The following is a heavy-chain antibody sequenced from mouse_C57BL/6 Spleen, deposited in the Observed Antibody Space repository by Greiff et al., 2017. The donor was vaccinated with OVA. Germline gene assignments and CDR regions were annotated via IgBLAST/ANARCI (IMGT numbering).Heavy chain of an antibody. D-gene: IGHD2-4*01. CDR2: IYPRDGST. CDR1: GYTFTSYD. J-gene: IGHJ3*01. Sequence: VQLQQSGPELVKPGASVKLSCKASGYTFTSYDINWVKQRPGQGLEWIGWIYPRDGSTKYNEKFKGKATLTVDTSSSTAYMELHSLTSEDSAVYFCARGENDYDGGPWFAYWGQGTLVTVSA. CDR3: ARGENDYDGGPWFAY. V-gene: IGHV1-85*01.